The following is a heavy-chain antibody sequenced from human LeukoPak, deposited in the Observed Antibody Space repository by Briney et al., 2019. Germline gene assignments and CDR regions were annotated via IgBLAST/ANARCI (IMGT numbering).Heavy chain of an antibody. CDR1: RFTFSSYS. D-gene: IGHD2-2*01. CDR2: ISSSSSYI. V-gene: IGHV3-21*01. Sequence: GGSLRLSCAASRFTFSSYSMNWVRQAPGKGLEWVSSISSSSSYIYYADSVKGRFTISRDNAKNSLYLQMNSLRAEDTAVYYCARDSTVLGIYFDYWGQGTLVTVSS. CDR3: ARDSTVLGIYFDY. J-gene: IGHJ4*02.